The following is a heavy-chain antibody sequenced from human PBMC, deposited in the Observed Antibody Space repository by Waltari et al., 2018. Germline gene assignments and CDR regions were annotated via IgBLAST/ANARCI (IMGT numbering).Heavy chain of an antibody. J-gene: IGHJ6*02. CDR2: VDPENGET. Sequence: EVQLVQPGAEVKKPGATVKLSCKVSGYTYTDDYSHWVQKAPGKGLEWMGLVDPENGETIYAVNFQGRFTIPADTSTDTAYMELSSLRSEDTAVYYCATDISDGSWYWELDVWGQGTTVTVSS. CDR1: GYTYTDDY. V-gene: IGHV1-69-2*01. CDR3: ATDISDGSWYWELDV. D-gene: IGHD6-13*01.